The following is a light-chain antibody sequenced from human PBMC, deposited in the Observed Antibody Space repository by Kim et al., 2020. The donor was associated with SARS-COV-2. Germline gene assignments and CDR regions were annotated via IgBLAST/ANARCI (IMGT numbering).Light chain of an antibody. J-gene: IGKJ4*01. Sequence: PGERATHSSRASQSITVNFSAWYQTNPGLAPLLRISGASSRATGIPDRLSGGGSGTDFTLTIHRPAPEESAVHYCQQYGSSLITLGGGTQVYIK. V-gene: IGKV3-20*01. CDR2: GAS. CDR3: QQYGSSLIT. CDR1: QSITVNF.